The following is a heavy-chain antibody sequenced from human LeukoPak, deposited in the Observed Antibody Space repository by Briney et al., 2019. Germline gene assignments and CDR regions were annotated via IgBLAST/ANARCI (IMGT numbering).Heavy chain of an antibody. CDR3: AKVRRSVAYDY. J-gene: IGHJ4*02. CDR1: GFTFSIYA. V-gene: IGHV3-23*01. CDR2: VGGSGTST. Sequence: PGGSLRLSCAASGFTFSIYAISWVRQAPGKGLEWVSAVGGSGTSTYYADSVKGRFTISREDAENSVYLQMNNLRVEDTAIYYCAKVRRSVAYDYWGRGTLVTVSS.